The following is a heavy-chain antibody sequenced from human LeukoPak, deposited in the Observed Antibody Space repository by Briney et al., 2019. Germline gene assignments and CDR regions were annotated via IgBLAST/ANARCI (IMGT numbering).Heavy chain of an antibody. V-gene: IGHV1-18*01. Sequence: GASVKVSCKASGYTFTSYGISWVRQAPGQGLEWMGWISAYNGNTNYAQKLQGRVTMTTDTSTSTAYMELRSLRSDVTAVYYCARRYCSGGSCFLDYWGQGTLVTVSS. CDR1: GYTFTSYG. CDR2: ISAYNGNT. D-gene: IGHD2-15*01. CDR3: ARRYCSGGSCFLDY. J-gene: IGHJ4*02.